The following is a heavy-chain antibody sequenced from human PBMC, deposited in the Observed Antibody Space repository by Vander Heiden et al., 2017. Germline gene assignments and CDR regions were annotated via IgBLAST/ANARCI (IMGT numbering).Heavy chain of an antibody. Sequence: QVQLVQSGAAVKKPGAPVTVSCKASGYTFSSYYMHWVRQAPGEGFEWMGIINPNGGATNYAQRFQDRVTMTRDTSTSTVYMEVSSLRSEDTAVYYCARSGTVGVVPEYWGQGTLVTVSS. CDR3: ARSGTVGVVPEY. CDR2: INPNGGAT. J-gene: IGHJ4*02. CDR1: GYTFSSYY. D-gene: IGHD3-3*01. V-gene: IGHV1-46*01.